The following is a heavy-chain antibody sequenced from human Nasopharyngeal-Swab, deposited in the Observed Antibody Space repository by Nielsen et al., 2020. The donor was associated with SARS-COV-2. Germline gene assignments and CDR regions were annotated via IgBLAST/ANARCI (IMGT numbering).Heavy chain of an antibody. Sequence: ASVKVSCKASGYTFTGYYMHWVRQAPGQGLEWMGRINPNSGGTKYAQKFQGRVTMTRDTSISTAYMELSRLRSDDTAVYYCASPRNRDGYNSFDYWGQGTLVTVSS. CDR3: ASPRNRDGYNSFDY. CDR1: GYTFTGYY. J-gene: IGHJ4*02. V-gene: IGHV1-2*06. D-gene: IGHD5-24*01. CDR2: INPNSGGT.